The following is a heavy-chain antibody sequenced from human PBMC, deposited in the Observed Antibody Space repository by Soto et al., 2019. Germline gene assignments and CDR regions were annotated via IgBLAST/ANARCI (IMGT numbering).Heavy chain of an antibody. Sequence: GESLKISCKGSGYSFTSYWIGWVRQMPGKGLEWMGIIYPGDSDTRYSPSFQGQVTISADKSISTAYLQWSSLKASDTAMYYCARHPARDYYDSSGRDAFDIWGQGTMVTVSS. D-gene: IGHD3-22*01. CDR1: GYSFTSYW. V-gene: IGHV5-51*01. CDR2: IYPGDSDT. J-gene: IGHJ3*02. CDR3: ARHPARDYYDSSGRDAFDI.